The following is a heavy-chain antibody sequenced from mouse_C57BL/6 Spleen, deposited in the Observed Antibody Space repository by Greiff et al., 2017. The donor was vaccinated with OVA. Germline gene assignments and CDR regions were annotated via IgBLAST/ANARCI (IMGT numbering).Heavy chain of an antibody. CDR2: IRSKSNNYAT. CDR1: GFSFNTYA. D-gene: IGHD1-1*01. Sequence: EVTVVESGGGLVQPKGSLKLSCAASGFSFNTYAMNWVRQAPGKGLEWVARIRSKSNNYATYYADSVKDRFTISRDDSESMLYLQMNNLKTEDTAMYYCVRQRDYGSSYAMDYWGQGTSVTVSS. V-gene: IGHV10-1*01. J-gene: IGHJ4*01. CDR3: VRQRDYGSSYAMDY.